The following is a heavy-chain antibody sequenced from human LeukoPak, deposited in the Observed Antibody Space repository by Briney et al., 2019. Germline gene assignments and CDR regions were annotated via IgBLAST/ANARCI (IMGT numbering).Heavy chain of an antibody. D-gene: IGHD1-26*01. V-gene: IGHV4-4*07. CDR3: ARETNRSYRVFDY. Sequence: SETLSLTCTVSGGSISSYYWSWIRQPAGKGLEWIGRIYTSGSTNYNASLKSRVSMSVDTSKNQFSLKLSSVTAADTAVFYCARETNRSYRVFDYWGQGTLVTVSS. J-gene: IGHJ4*02. CDR1: GGSISSYY. CDR2: IYTSGST.